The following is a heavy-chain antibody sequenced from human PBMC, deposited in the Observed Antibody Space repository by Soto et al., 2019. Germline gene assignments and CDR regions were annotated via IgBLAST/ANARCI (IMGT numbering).Heavy chain of an antibody. D-gene: IGHD2-2*01. CDR2: INPNSGGT. V-gene: IGHV1-2*02. J-gene: IGHJ6*02. Sequence: VSCKASGYTFTGYYMHWVRQAPGQGLEWMGWINPNSGGTNYAQKFQGRVTMTRDTSISTAYMELSRLRSDDTAVYYCARETGEYCSSTSCPDYYYGMDVWGQGTTVTVSS. CDR3: ARETGEYCSSTSCPDYYYGMDV. CDR1: GYTFTGYY.